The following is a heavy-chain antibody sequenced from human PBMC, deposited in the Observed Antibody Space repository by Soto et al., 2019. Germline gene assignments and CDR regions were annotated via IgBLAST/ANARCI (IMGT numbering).Heavy chain of an antibody. D-gene: IGHD3-3*01. Sequence: KVSCKASGGTFSSYTISWVRQAPGQGLEWMGRIIPILGIANYAQKFQGRVTITADKSTSTAYMELSSLRSEDTAVYYCARTHHDFWSGYYPYWGQGTLVTVSS. CDR2: IIPILGIA. CDR3: ARTHHDFWSGYYPY. CDR1: GGTFSSYT. V-gene: IGHV1-69*02. J-gene: IGHJ4*02.